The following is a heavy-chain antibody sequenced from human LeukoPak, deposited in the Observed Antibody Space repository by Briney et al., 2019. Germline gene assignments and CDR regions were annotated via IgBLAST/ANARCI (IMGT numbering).Heavy chain of an antibody. CDR1: GASINNYY. D-gene: IGHD6-13*01. Sequence: SETLSLTCTVSGASINNYYWSWIRQPPGKGLEWIGCIYDSGSTDYNPSLKSRVTISVDTSKNQFSLKLNSVTAADTAMYYCARTSSSWLWGQGTLVTVSS. J-gene: IGHJ4*02. CDR3: ARTSSSWL. CDR2: IYDSGST. V-gene: IGHV4-59*01.